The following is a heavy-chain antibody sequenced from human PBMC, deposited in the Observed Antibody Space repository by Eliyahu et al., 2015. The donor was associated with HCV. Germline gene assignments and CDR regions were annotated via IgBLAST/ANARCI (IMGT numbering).Heavy chain of an antibody. V-gene: IGHV4-34*01. Sequence: QVQLQQWGAGLLKPSETLSLTCAVYGGSFSGYYWSWIRQPPGKGLEWIGEINHSGSTNYNPSLKSRVTISVDTSKNQFSLKLSSVTAADTAVYYCARGILLPRNGGQWLVPYYYYYGMDVWGQGTTVTVSS. D-gene: IGHD6-19*01. CDR1: GGSFSGYY. J-gene: IGHJ6*02. CDR2: INHSGST. CDR3: ARGILLPRNGGQWLVPYYYYYGMDV.